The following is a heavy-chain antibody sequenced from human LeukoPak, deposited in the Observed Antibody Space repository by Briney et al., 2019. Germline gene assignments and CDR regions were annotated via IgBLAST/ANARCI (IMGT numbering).Heavy chain of an antibody. CDR3: ARTSGYDFWSGYYRSDY. D-gene: IGHD3-3*01. J-gene: IGHJ4*02. Sequence: SQTLSLTCTVSGGSISRGDYYWSWIRQPPGKGLEWIGYIYYSGSTYYNPSLKSRVTISVDTSKNQFSLKLSSVTAADTAVYYCARTSGYDFWSGYYRSDYWGQGTLVTVSS. V-gene: IGHV4-30-4*08. CDR2: IYYSGST. CDR1: GGSISRGDYY.